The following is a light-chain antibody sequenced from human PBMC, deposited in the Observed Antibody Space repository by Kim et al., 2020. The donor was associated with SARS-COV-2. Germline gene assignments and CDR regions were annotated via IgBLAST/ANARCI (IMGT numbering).Light chain of an antibody. Sequence: ASVGDRVTITCRASQSIRTWLAWYQRRPGKAPKLLIYKASTLESGVPSRFSGTGTGTEFTLTISSVQTDDFATYYCQQYETYSWTFGQGTKVDIK. J-gene: IGKJ1*01. CDR1: QSIRTW. CDR2: KAS. V-gene: IGKV1-5*03. CDR3: QQYETYSWT.